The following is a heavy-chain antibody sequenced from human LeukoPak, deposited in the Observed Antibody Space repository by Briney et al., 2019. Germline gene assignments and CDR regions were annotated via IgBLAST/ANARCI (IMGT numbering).Heavy chain of an antibody. V-gene: IGHV3-33*01. D-gene: IGHD5-12*01. CDR3: VRDPYEAY. CDR1: GXTFSSYG. CDR2: IWYDGTHI. Sequence: GGSLRLSCAASGXTFSSYGMHWVRQAPGKGPEWVAVIWYDGTHIFYADSVKGRFTISRDNSKNTLYLQMNSLRAEDTAVYYCVRDPYEAYWGQGTLVTVSS. J-gene: IGHJ4*02.